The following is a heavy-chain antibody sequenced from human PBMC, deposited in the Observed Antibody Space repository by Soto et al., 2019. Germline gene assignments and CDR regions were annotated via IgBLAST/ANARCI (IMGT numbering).Heavy chain of an antibody. CDR1: GYTFTSYG. J-gene: IGHJ4*02. CDR2: ISAYNGNT. CDR3: ARDNPRVLKWLTQPDFDY. V-gene: IGHV1-18*01. D-gene: IGHD3-22*01. Sequence: GASVKVSCKASGYTFTSYGISWVRQAPGQGLEWMGWISAYNGNTNYAQKLQGRVTMTTDTSTSTAYMELRSLRSDDTAVYYCARDNPRVLKWLTQPDFDYWGQGTLVTVSS.